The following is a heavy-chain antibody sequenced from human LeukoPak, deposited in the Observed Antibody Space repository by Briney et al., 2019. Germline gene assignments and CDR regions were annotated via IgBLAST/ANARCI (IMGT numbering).Heavy chain of an antibody. CDR3: ARRFPYYYGSSGYYYTYDAFDI. CDR2: FSISSSII. CDR1: GFTFSGYS. Sequence: PGGSLRLSCAASGFTFSGYSMNWVRQAPGKGLEWVSYFSISSSIIYYADSVEGRFTISRDNAKNSLYLQMNSLRAEDTAVYYCARRFPYYYGSSGYYYTYDAFDIWGQGAMVTVSS. D-gene: IGHD3-22*01. J-gene: IGHJ3*02. V-gene: IGHV3-48*01.